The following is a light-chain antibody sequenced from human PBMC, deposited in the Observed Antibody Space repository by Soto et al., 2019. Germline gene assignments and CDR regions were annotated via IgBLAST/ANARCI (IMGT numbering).Light chain of an antibody. CDR1: QSISSS. CDR3: QQRSNSPPFT. Sequence: IVLTQSPATLSLSPGERVILSCRASQSISSSLAWYQQKPGQTPRLLIYDASSRAPGIPARFSGSGSGTDFTRTITSLEPEDVAVYFCQQRSNSPPFTFGPGTKVNLK. CDR2: DAS. J-gene: IGKJ3*01. V-gene: IGKV3-11*01.